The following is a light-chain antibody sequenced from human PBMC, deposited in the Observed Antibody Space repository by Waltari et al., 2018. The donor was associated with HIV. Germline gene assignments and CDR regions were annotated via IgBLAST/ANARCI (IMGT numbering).Light chain of an antibody. CDR3: MQGLQTPQVT. Sequence: IVLTQSPLSLPVTPGEPASISCRSSQSLLHSNGFHHLDWYLQKPGQSPQLLIYLTSNRASGVPARFSGSGSGTDFTLKINRVEAGDVGSYYCMQGLQTPQVTFGGGTRVEF. CDR2: LTS. CDR1: QSLLHSNGFHH. V-gene: IGKV2-28*01. J-gene: IGKJ4*01.